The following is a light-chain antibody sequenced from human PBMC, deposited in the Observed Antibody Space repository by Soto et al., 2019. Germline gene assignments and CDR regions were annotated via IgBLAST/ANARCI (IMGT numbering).Light chain of an antibody. Sequence: EIVLTQSPATLSLSPGERSTLSCRASQIVSSNLAWYQQKPGQAPRLLIYGASTRATGIPARFSGSGSGTEFTLTISSLQSEDFAVYYCQQYNNWPWTFGQGTKVDIK. CDR1: QIVSSN. J-gene: IGKJ1*01. V-gene: IGKV3-15*01. CDR3: QQYNNWPWT. CDR2: GAS.